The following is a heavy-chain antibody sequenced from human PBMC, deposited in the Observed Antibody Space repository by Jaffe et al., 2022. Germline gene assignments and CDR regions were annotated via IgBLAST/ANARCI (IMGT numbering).Heavy chain of an antibody. D-gene: IGHD3-3*01. CDR2: INSDGSTT. V-gene: IGHV3-74*01. CDR3: ASGFYSVK. CDR1: GFTFSSDW. Sequence: EVQLVESGGGLVQAGGSLRLSCIASGFTFSSDWMQWVRQVPGKGLVWVSRINSDGSTTNYADSVKGRFTISRDNTNNTLYLQMDSLRAEDTAVYYCASGFYSVKWGQGTLVTVSS. J-gene: IGHJ4*02.